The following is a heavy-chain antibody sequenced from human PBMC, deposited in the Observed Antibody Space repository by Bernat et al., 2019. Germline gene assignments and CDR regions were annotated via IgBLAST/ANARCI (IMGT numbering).Heavy chain of an antibody. CDR1: GFTFTNYW. V-gene: IGHV3-7*04. J-gene: IGHJ5*02. Sequence: EVQLVESGGGLVQPGGSLRLSCAASGFTFTNYWMSWVRQAPGKGLEFVANIMKDGSTKRYVDSVKGRFTISRDNTKNSLYLQMNSLRDEDTAVYYCARDRDYYTLDLWGQGILVTVSS. D-gene: IGHD3-22*01. CDR3: ARDRDYYTLDL. CDR2: IMKDGSTK.